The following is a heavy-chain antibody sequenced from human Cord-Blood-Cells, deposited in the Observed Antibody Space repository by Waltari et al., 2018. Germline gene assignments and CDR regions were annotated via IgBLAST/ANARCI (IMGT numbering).Heavy chain of an antibody. V-gene: IGHV4-39*01. CDR3: ARHDWGSGALNWFDP. D-gene: IGHD7-27*01. Sequence: QLQLQESGPGLVKPSETLSLTCTVSGGSISSSSYYWGWIRQPPGKGLEWIGSIYYSGSTYYNPSLKSRVTISVDTSKNQFSLKLSSVTAADTAVYYCARHDWGSGALNWFDPWGQGTLV. J-gene: IGHJ5*02. CDR1: GGSISSSSYY. CDR2: IYYSGST.